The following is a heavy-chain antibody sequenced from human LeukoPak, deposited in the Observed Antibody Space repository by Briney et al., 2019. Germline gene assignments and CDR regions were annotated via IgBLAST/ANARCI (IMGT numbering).Heavy chain of an antibody. D-gene: IGHD5-18*01. CDR1: GGSISSYY. CDR3: ARDGYSYGYGGGWFDP. J-gene: IGHJ5*02. CDR2: IYTSGST. V-gene: IGHV4-4*09. Sequence: SETLSLTCTVSGGSISSYYWSWIRQPPGKGLEWIGYIYTSGSTNYNPSLKSRVTISVDTSKNQFSLKLSSVTAADTAVYYCARDGYSYGYGGGWFDPGAREPWSPSPQ.